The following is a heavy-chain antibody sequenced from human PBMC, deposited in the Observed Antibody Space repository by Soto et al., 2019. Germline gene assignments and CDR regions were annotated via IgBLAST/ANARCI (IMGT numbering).Heavy chain of an antibody. Sequence: QAQVVQSGAEVRKPGSSVNLSCKASEGTFNSYAIAWVRQAPGQGLEWMGGIIPYYNTLNYAQKFQDRVTIPADDSTNTVYMELSSLRSDDTAVYFCASGASRWYPYFFDSWGQGTLVTVSS. J-gene: IGHJ4*02. D-gene: IGHD6-13*01. CDR2: IIPYYNTL. CDR1: EGTFNSYA. CDR3: ASGASRWYPYFFDS. V-gene: IGHV1-69*01.